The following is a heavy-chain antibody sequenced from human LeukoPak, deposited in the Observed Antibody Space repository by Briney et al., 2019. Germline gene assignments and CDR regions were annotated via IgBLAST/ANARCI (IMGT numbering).Heavy chain of an antibody. Sequence: SETLSLTCAVYGGSFSGYYWSWIRQPPGKGLEWIGEINHSGSTNYNPSLKSRVTISVDTSKNQFSLKLSSVTAADTAVYYCASTYCSDGSCYWFSLDYWGQGTLVTVSS. J-gene: IGHJ4*02. D-gene: IGHD2-15*01. CDR3: ASTYCSDGSCYWFSLDY. CDR1: GGSFSGYY. CDR2: INHSGST. V-gene: IGHV4-34*01.